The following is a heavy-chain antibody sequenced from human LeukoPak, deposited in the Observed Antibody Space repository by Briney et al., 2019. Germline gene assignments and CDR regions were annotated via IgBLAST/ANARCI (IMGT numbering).Heavy chain of an antibody. V-gene: IGHV1-18*01. Sequence: ASVKVSCEASGYTFTNFGISWVRQAPGQGLEWKGWISPYNGNTDYPQKVQGRVTMTTDTSTSTAYMELRSLRSDDTAVYYCARGGVGHCSGGSCPTSWFDPWGQGTLVTVSS. D-gene: IGHD2-15*01. CDR2: ISPYNGNT. J-gene: IGHJ5*02. CDR1: GYTFTNFG. CDR3: ARGGVGHCSGGSCPTSWFDP.